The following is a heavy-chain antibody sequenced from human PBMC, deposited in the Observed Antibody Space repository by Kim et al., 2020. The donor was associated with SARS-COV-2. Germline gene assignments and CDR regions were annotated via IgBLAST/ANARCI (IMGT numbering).Heavy chain of an antibody. CDR2: ISYDGSNK. Sequence: GGSLRLSCAASGFTFSSYGMHWVRQAPGKGLEWVAVISYDGSNKYYADSVKGRFTISRDNSKNTLYLQMNSLRAEDTAVYYCAKDFNPVVPAATPEKHPNYYYGMDVWGQGTTVTVSS. CDR3: AKDFNPVVPAATPEKHPNYYYGMDV. J-gene: IGHJ6*02. D-gene: IGHD2-2*02. CDR1: GFTFSSYG. V-gene: IGHV3-30*18.